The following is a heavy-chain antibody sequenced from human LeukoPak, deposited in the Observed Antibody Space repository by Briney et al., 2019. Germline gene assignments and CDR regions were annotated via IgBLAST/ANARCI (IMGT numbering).Heavy chain of an antibody. D-gene: IGHD2-21*01. CDR1: GFTFSNYA. J-gene: IGHJ4*02. CDR2: ISGSGGST. V-gene: IGHV3-23*01. CDR3: AKGLSAAGDYYFDY. Sequence: PGGSLRLSCAASGFTFSNYAMSWVRQAPGKGLEWLSTISGSGGSTYYADSVKGRFTISRDNSKNPVYLQMKSLRVEATAVYYCAKGLSAAGDYYFDYWGQGALVTVSS.